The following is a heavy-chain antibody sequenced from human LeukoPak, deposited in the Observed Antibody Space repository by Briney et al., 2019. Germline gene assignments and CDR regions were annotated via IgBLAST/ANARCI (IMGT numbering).Heavy chain of an antibody. Sequence: SETLSLTCTVSGGSISSYYWSWIRQPAGKELNWIGRIYTSGSTNYNPSLKSRVTMSVDTSKNQFSLKLSSVTAADTAVYYCARAALYSGSYYFDYWGQGTLVTVSS. V-gene: IGHV4-4*07. CDR3: ARAALYSGSYYFDY. D-gene: IGHD1-26*01. J-gene: IGHJ4*02. CDR2: IYTSGST. CDR1: GGSISSYY.